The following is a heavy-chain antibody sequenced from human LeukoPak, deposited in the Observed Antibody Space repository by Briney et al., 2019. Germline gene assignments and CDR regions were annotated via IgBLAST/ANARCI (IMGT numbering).Heavy chain of an antibody. CDR1: GDSASSNSAT. J-gene: IGHJ6*02. Sequence: SQTLSLTCAISGDSASSNSATWTWIRQSPSGGLEWLGGTYFRSKWYNDSAESVKSRISINPDTSKNQFSLQLSSVTPEDTAVYYCARGLLVGHPYYCAMDVWGQGTTVSVSS. D-gene: IGHD2-8*02. V-gene: IGHV6-1*01. CDR3: ARGLLVGHPYYCAMDV. CDR2: TYFRSKWYN.